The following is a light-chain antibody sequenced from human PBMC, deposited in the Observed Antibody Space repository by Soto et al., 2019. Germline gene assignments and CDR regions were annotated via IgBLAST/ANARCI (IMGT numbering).Light chain of an antibody. CDR2: QTS. CDR3: HQRQSWLRP. V-gene: IGKV3-11*01. J-gene: IGKJ1*01. Sequence: EIVLTQSPATLSSFPGDRVTLSCRASQYINTRLAWYQHRPGQAPRLLIYQTSIRAAGIPARFSASVSGTDFTLPIRDVQPEDFALYYCHQRQSWLRPFGQGTKVDIK. CDR1: QYINTR.